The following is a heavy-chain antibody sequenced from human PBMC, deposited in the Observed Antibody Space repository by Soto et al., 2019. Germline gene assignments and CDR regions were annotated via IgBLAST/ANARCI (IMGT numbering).Heavy chain of an antibody. D-gene: IGHD3-9*01. J-gene: IGHJ4*02. CDR1: GYTFSSYY. Sequence: ASVKVSCKASGYTFSSYYMHWVRRAPGQGLEWMGIINPSGGSTSYAQKFQGRVTMTRDTSTGTVYMELSSLRSEDTAVYYCARDQYDILTGYCFDYWGQGTLVTVSS. CDR3: ARDQYDILTGYCFDY. V-gene: IGHV1-46*03. CDR2: INPSGGST.